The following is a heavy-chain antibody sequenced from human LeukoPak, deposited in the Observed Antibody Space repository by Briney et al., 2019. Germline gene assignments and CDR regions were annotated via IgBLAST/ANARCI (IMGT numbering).Heavy chain of an antibody. V-gene: IGHV1-18*01. CDR2: ISAYNGDT. CDR3: ARDFSNTSGFKVVVDH. CDR1: GYTFTYYG. D-gene: IGHD3-22*01. J-gene: IGHJ4*02. Sequence: ASVKVSCKASGYTFTYYGISWVRQAPGQGLEWMGWISAYNGDTKYVQKVQGRVTLTTDTSTTTAYMELRSLTSDDTAVYYCARDFSNTSGFKVVVDHWGQGTLVTVSS.